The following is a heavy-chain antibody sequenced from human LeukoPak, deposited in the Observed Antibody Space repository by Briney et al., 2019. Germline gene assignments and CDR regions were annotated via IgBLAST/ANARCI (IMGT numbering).Heavy chain of an antibody. CDR1: GFTFSSYS. CDR2: ISSSGSTI. J-gene: IGHJ3*02. Sequence: GGSLRLSCAASGFTFSSYSMNWVRQAPGKGLEWVSSISSSGSTIYYADSVKGRFTISRDNAKNSLYLQMNSLRAEDTAVYYCAREEGLGYYDSSGYYWPDDAFDIWGQGTMVTVSS. D-gene: IGHD3-22*01. CDR3: AREEGLGYYDSSGYYWPDDAFDI. V-gene: IGHV3-48*04.